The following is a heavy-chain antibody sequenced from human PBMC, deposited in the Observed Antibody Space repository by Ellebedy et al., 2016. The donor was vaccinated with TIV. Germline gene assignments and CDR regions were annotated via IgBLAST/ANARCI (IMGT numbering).Heavy chain of an antibody. V-gene: IGHV1-2*02. CDR2: INPNSGGT. CDR3: ARDRDILTGYYYY. Sequence: AASVKVSCKASGYTFTGYYMHWVRQAPGQGLEWMGWINPNSGGTNYAQKFQGRVTMTRDTSISTAYMELSRLRSDDTAVYYCARDRDILTGYYYYWGQGTLVTVSS. J-gene: IGHJ4*02. D-gene: IGHD3-9*01. CDR1: GYTFTGYY.